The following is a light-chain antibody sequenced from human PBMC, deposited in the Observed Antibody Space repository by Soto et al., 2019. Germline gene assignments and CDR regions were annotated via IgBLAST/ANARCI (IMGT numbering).Light chain of an antibody. V-gene: IGKV3-20*01. CDR3: QQYYNSPHT. CDR1: QSVSSNY. J-gene: IGKJ3*01. CDR2: DAS. Sequence: EIVLTQSPGTLSLSPGERGTLSCRASQSVSSNYVAWYQQKPGQAPRLLIYDASSRATGIPDRFSGRGSGTDFTLTISRLEPEDFAVYYCQQYYNSPHTFGPGTRVDVK.